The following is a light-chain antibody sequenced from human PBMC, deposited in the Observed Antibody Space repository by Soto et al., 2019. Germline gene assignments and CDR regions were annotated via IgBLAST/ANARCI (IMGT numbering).Light chain of an antibody. CDR2: GAS. CDR3: QQYGSSPT. V-gene: IGKV3-20*01. Sequence: EIVLTQSPGTLSLSPGERATLSCRASQSVSSSYLAWYQQKPGQAPRLLIYGASSRATGIPDSFSGRGSGKDFSLTISTLEPEDFAVYYCQQYGSSPTFGQGTRLELK. J-gene: IGKJ5*01. CDR1: QSVSSSY.